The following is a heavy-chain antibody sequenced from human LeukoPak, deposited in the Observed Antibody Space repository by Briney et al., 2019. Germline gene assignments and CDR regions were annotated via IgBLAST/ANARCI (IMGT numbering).Heavy chain of an antibody. CDR2: INHSGST. V-gene: IGHV4-34*01. CDR3: AKTLRYFDWCYFDY. Sequence: SETLSLTCAVYGGSFSGYYWSWIRQPPGKGLEWIGEINHSGSTNYNPSLKSRVTISVDTSKNQFSLKLSSVTAADTAVYYCAKTLRYFDWCYFDYWGQGTLVTVSS. J-gene: IGHJ4*02. CDR1: GGSFSGYY. D-gene: IGHD3-9*01.